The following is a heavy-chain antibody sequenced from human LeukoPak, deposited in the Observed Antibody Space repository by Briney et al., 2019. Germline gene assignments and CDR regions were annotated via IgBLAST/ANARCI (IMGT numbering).Heavy chain of an antibody. V-gene: IGHV1-46*01. Sequence: ASVKVSCKASGYTFTSYYMHWVRQAPGQGLEWMGIINPSGGSTSYAQKFQGRGTMTRDTSTSTVYMELSSLRSEDTAVYYCARGNRGYSYGSDWFDPWGQGTLVTVSS. J-gene: IGHJ5*02. D-gene: IGHD5-18*01. CDR1: GYTFTSYY. CDR2: INPSGGST. CDR3: ARGNRGYSYGSDWFDP.